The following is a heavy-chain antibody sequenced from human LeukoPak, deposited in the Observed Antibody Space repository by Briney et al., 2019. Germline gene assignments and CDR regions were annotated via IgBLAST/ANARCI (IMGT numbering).Heavy chain of an antibody. J-gene: IGHJ3*02. CDR2: IYYSGST. D-gene: IGHD5-24*01. Sequence: PSETLSLTCTVSGGSISSYYWSWIRQPPGKGLEWIGNIYYSGSTNYNPSLKSRVTISVDTSKNQFSLKLSSVTAADTAVYYCARDRDGYNYAFDIWGQGTMVTVSS. CDR1: GGSISSYY. CDR3: ARDRDGYNYAFDI. V-gene: IGHV4-59*01.